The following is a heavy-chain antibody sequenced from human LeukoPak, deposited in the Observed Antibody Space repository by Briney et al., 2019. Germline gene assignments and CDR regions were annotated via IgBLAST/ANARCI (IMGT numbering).Heavy chain of an antibody. CDR2: ISSSSSYI. J-gene: IGHJ4*02. Sequence: GESLRLSCAASGFTFKKYWMNWVRQVPGKGLEWVSSISSSSSYIYYADSVKGRFTISRDNAKNSLYLQMNSLRAEDTAVYYCARDSPGQQCDWGQGTLVTVSS. CDR1: GFTFKKYW. CDR3: ARDSPGQQCD. V-gene: IGHV3-21*01. D-gene: IGHD6-13*01.